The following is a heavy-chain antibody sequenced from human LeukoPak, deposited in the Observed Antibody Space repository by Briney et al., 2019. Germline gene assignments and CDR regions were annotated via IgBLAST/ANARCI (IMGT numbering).Heavy chain of an antibody. CDR2: IYHSGST. V-gene: IGHV4-30-2*01. D-gene: IGHD3-10*01. CDR3: ARDTRSEGRTLDY. Sequence: SETLSLTCTVSGGSISSGGYYWSWIRQPPGKGLEWIGYIYHSGSTYYNPSLKSRVTISVDRSKNQFSLKLSSVTAADTAVYYCARDTRSEGRTLDYWGQGTLVTVSS. J-gene: IGHJ4*02. CDR1: GGSISSGGYY.